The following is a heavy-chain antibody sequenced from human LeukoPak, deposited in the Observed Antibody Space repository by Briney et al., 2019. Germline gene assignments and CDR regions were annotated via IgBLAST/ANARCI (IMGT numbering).Heavy chain of an antibody. CDR2: INNSGSN. Sequence: KPSETLSLTCAVYGGSFSGYYWSWIRQPPGKGLEWIGEINNSGSNNYSPSLKSRVTISVDTSKNQFSLKLSSVTAADTAVYYCARRIGDCSSTSCYGRYWFDPWGQGTLVTVSS. D-gene: IGHD2-2*01. J-gene: IGHJ5*02. CDR1: GGSFSGYY. CDR3: ARRIGDCSSTSCYGRYWFDP. V-gene: IGHV4-34*01.